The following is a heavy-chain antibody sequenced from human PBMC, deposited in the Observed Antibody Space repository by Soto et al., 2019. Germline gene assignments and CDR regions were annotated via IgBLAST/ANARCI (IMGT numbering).Heavy chain of an antibody. J-gene: IGHJ3*02. Sequence: PGGSLRLSCAASSFTFSDYTMSWVRQAPGKGLEWVSYISSSSSTIYYADSEKGLITISRENAKNSMYLQMNSLRDEDTAVYYCARKGAAGNNDFDIWGQGTMVTVSS. D-gene: IGHD6-13*01. CDR3: ARKGAAGNNDFDI. CDR2: ISSSSSTI. CDR1: SFTFSDYT. V-gene: IGHV3-48*02.